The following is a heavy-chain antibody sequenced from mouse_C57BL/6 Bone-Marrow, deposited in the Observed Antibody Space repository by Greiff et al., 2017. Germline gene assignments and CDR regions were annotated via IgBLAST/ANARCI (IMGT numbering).Heavy chain of an antibody. CDR1: GYSFTGYY. D-gene: IGHD2-4*01. Sequence: DVHLVESGPELVKPGASVKISCKASGYSFTGYYMNWVKQSPEKSLEWIGEINPSTGGTTYNQKFKAKATLTVDKSSSTAYMQLKSLTSEDSAVYYCARERDYDGARFAYWGQGTLVTVSA. J-gene: IGHJ3*01. CDR3: ARERDYDGARFAY. V-gene: IGHV1-42*01. CDR2: INPSTGGT.